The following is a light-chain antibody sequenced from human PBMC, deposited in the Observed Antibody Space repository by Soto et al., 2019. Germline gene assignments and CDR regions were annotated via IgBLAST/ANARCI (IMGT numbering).Light chain of an antibody. CDR3: QSYDNSLSGMV. Sequence: QSVLTPPPSLSGAPGQRVTISCTGSSSNIGAGSEVHWYHQLPRTAPKLLIYGNSNRPSGVPDRFSGSKSGTSASLALTGLQAEDEADYDFQSYDNSLSGMVFGGGTNVTVL. CDR2: GNS. CDR1: SSNIGAGSE. J-gene: IGLJ2*01. V-gene: IGLV1-40*01.